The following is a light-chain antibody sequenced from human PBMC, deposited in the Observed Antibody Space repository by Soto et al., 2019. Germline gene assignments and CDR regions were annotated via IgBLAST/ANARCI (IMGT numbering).Light chain of an antibody. CDR2: DAS. J-gene: IGKJ5*01. CDR3: QQHGNWIPTT. Sequence: MVMMQPPVTRSSLQKEISTLSCRASQRVRSSYLAWYQQNPGQAPRLLIYDASNRATGIPARFSGSGSGTDFTLTISSLLPEDIAGHTCQQHGNWIPTTFGIRARLE. CDR1: QRVRSSY. V-gene: IGKV3D-20*02.